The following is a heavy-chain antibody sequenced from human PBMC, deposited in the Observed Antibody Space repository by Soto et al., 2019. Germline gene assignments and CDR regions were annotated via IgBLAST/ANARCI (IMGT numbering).Heavy chain of an antibody. CDR1: GFTLSSSA. J-gene: IGHJ5*02. V-gene: IGHV3-23*01. Sequence: EVQLLESGGGVEQPGGSLRLSCTTSGFTLSSSAMSWARQAPGRGLEWVSVIGGTDGTTYYADSVRGRFTISRDNSQNTLYLQMNSLRAEDTAVYYCEKYKRGSDWFDRWGQGTLVTVSS. CDR2: IGGTDGTT. D-gene: IGHD1-20*01. CDR3: EKYKRGSDWFDR.